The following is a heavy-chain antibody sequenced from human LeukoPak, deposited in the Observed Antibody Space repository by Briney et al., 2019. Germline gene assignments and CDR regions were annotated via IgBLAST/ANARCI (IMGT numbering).Heavy chain of an antibody. V-gene: IGHV4-34*01. CDR3: ATRGYYYGSGSYQY. Sequence: SETLSLTCAVYGGSFSGYYWSWIRQPPGKGLEWIGEINHSGSTNYNPSLKSRVTISVDTSKNQFSLKLSSVTAADTAVYYCATRGYYYGSGSYQYWGQGTLVTVSS. J-gene: IGHJ4*02. D-gene: IGHD3-10*01. CDR2: INHSGST. CDR1: GGSFSGYY.